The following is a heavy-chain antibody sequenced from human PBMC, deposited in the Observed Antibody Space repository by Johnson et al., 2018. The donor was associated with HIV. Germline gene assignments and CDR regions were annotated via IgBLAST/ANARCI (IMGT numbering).Heavy chain of an antibody. V-gene: IGHV3-74*01. Sequence: VQLVESGGGLVQPGGSLRLSCAASGFTFSSYWMHWVRQAPGKGLVWVSRINSDGSSTSYADSVKGRFTISRDNAKNTLYLQMNSLRAEDTAVYYCARGLHTGYCSGGSCEGARAFDIWGQGTMVTVSS. CDR3: ARGLHTGYCSGGSCEGARAFDI. D-gene: IGHD2-15*01. CDR2: INSDGSST. J-gene: IGHJ3*02. CDR1: GFTFSSYW.